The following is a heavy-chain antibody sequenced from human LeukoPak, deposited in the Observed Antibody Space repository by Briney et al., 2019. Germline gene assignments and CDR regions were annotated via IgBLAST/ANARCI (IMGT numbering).Heavy chain of an antibody. CDR2: VYSGGDT. J-gene: IGHJ4*02. V-gene: IGHV3-53*01. CDR1: GFTVSSNY. CDR3: ARVKIPWSFDY. D-gene: IGHD2-21*01. Sequence: PGGSLRLSCAASGFTVSSNYMTWIRQAPGERLEWVSIVYSGGDTYYADSVKGRFTMSRDNSKNMLYLQMNSLRAEDTAVYYCARVKIPWSFDYWGQGTLVTVSS.